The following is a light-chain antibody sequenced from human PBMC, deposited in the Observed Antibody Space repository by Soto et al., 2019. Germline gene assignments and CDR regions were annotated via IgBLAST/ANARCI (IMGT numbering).Light chain of an antibody. J-gene: IGKJ4*01. CDR2: AAS. CDR1: QGISSY. V-gene: IGKV1-8*01. Sequence: AIRMTQSPSSLSASTGDRVTITCRASQGISSYLAWYQQKPGKAPKLLIYAASTLQSRVPSRFSGSGSGTDFTLTISCLQSEDFATYYCQQYYSYPSAFGGGTKVDIK. CDR3: QQYYSYPSA.